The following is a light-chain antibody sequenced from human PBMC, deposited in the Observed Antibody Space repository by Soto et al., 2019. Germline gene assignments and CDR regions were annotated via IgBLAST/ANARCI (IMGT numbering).Light chain of an antibody. CDR1: QSVSSSY. Sequence: ESVLTQSPGTLSLSPGERATLSCRASQSVSSSYLAWYQQKPGQAPRLLIYGASSRATGIPDRISGSGSGTDFTLTISRLEPEDFAVYYCQQYGSSPPVTFGQGTRLEIK. J-gene: IGKJ5*01. CDR3: QQYGSSPPVT. CDR2: GAS. V-gene: IGKV3-20*01.